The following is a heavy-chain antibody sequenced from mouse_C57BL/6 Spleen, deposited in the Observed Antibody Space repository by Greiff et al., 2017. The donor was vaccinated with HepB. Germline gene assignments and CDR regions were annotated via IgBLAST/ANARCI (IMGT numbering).Heavy chain of an antibody. CDR2: IDPSDSET. CDR1: GYTFTSYW. D-gene: IGHD2-4*01. CDR3: ARDDYDPWFAY. V-gene: IGHV1-52*01. J-gene: IGHJ3*01. Sequence: QVQLQQSGAELVRPGSSVKLSCKASGYTFTSYWMHWVKQRPIQGLEWIGNIDPSDSETHYNQKFKDKATLTVDKSSSTAYMQLSSLTSEDSAVYYCARDDYDPWFAYWGQGTLVTVSA.